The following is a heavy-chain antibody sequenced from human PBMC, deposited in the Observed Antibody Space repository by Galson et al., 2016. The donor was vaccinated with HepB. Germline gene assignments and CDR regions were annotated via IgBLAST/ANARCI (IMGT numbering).Heavy chain of an antibody. CDR1: GFTLSTYA. D-gene: IGHD3-16*01. J-gene: IGHJ4*02. CDR2: ILSDGNSK. V-gene: IGHV3-30*18. Sequence: SLRLSCAASGFTLSTYAMHWVRQAPGKGLEWVAVILSDGNSKYFTDSVKGRFTISRDISKNTLYLQMNSLRAEDTAIYYCAKDLSNYDYVWGLDYWGQGTLVTVSS. CDR3: AKDLSNYDYVWGLDY.